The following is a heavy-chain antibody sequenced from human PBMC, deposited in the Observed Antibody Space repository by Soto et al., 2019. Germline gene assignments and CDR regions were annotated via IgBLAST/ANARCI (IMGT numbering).Heavy chain of an antibody. Sequence: GESLKISCKGSGYSFTSYWIGWVRQMPGKGLEWMGIIYPGDSDTRYSPSFQGQVTSSADKSISTAYLQWSSLKASDTAMYYCVRLMAAGNIAAAGGYWRQRTLVTISS. V-gene: IGHV5-51*01. CDR2: IYPGDSDT. CDR1: GYSFTSYW. J-gene: IGHJ4*02. D-gene: IGHD6-13*01. CDR3: VRLMAAGNIAAAGGY.